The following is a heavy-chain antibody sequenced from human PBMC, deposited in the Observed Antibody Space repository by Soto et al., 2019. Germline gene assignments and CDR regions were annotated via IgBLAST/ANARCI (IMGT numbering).Heavy chain of an antibody. V-gene: IGHV3-21*01. CDR2: ISSSSSYI. Sequence: PGGSLRLSCAASGFTFSSYSMNWVRQAPGKGLEWVSSISSSSSYIYYADSVKGRFTISRDNAKNSLYLQMNSLRAEDTAVYYCARDLVKAAADNWFDPWGQGTLVTVAS. J-gene: IGHJ5*02. CDR1: GFTFSSYS. CDR3: ARDLVKAAADNWFDP. D-gene: IGHD6-13*01.